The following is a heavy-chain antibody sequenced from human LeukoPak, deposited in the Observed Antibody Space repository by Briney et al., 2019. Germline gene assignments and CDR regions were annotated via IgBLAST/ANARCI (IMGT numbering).Heavy chain of an antibody. CDR3: AKDLSYAFDI. V-gene: IGHV3-23*01. J-gene: IGHJ3*02. CDR2: ISASDVRT. Sequence: GGSLRLSCAASGFTFSTYAMSWVRQAPGKGLEWVSAISASDVRTYYADSVRGRFTISRDNSKNTLYLQMNSLRAEDMAVYFCAKDLSYAFDIWGQGTMVTVSS. CDR1: GFTFSTYA.